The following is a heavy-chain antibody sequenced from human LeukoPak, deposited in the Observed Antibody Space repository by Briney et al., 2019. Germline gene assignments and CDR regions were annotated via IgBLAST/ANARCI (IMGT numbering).Heavy chain of an antibody. CDR3: ARGSGWTSKVLKPGFDY. D-gene: IGHD6-19*01. Sequence: GRSLRLSCAASGFTFSSYAMHWVRQAPGKGLEWVAVISYDGSNKYYADSVKGRFTISRDNSKNTLYLQMNSLRAEDTAVYYCARGSGWTSKVLKPGFDYWGQGTLVTVSS. J-gene: IGHJ4*01. CDR1: GFTFSSYA. CDR2: ISYDGSNK. V-gene: IGHV3-30-3*01.